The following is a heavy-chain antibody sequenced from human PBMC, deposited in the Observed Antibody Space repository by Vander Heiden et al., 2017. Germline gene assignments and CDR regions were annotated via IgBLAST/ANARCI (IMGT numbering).Heavy chain of an antibody. CDR1: AYILTELS. Sequence: HLVPSRAQGRTPAASVTVPCKVSAYILTELSMHWVRQAPGKGLEWMGGFDPDDGETIYAQNLQGRVTTTEDTSTHTAYMELSSLRSEDTAVYYCATLPYFYDSSTYGSFGFWGQGTLVTVSS. CDR2: FDPDDGET. CDR3: ATLPYFYDSSTYGSFGF. D-gene: IGHD3-22*01. J-gene: IGHJ4*02. V-gene: IGHV1-24*01.